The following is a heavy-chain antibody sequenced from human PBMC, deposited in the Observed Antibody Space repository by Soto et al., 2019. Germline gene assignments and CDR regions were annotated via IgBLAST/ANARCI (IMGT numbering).Heavy chain of an antibody. CDR3: AKEQGDYMSPEDYGLFDY. CDR1: GFTFSSYA. D-gene: IGHD4-17*01. V-gene: IGHV3-23*01. Sequence: PGGSLRLSCAASGFTFSSYAMNWVRQAPGKGLEWVSAISGSAGSTYADSVKGRFTISRDNSKNTLYLQMNSLRADDTAVYYCAKEQGDYMSPEDYGLFDYWGQGSLVTVSS. CDR2: ISGSAGST. J-gene: IGHJ4*02.